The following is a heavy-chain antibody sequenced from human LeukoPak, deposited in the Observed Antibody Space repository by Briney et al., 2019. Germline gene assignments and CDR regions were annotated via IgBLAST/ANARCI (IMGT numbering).Heavy chain of an antibody. J-gene: IGHJ5*02. Sequence: ASVKVSCKASGYTFTSYYMHWVRQAPGQGLEWMGIINPSGGSTSYAQQFQGRVTMTRDMSTSTEYMELSSLRSEDTAVYYCARDNSVEDTAWWFDPWGQGTLVTVSS. D-gene: IGHD4-23*01. CDR2: INPSGGST. CDR1: GYTFTSYY. CDR3: ARDNSVEDTAWWFDP. V-gene: IGHV1-46*01.